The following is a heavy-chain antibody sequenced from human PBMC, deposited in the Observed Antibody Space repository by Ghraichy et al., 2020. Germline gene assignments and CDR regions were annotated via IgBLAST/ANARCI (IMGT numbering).Heavy chain of an antibody. Sequence: LSLTCAASGFTFSSYAMSWVRQAPGKGLEWVSAISGSGGSTYYADSVKGRFTISRDNSKNTLYLQMNSLRAEDTAVYYCAKEYSSGWYYFVYWGQGTLVTVSS. V-gene: IGHV3-23*01. CDR2: ISGSGGST. J-gene: IGHJ4*02. CDR1: GFTFSSYA. CDR3: AKEYSSGWYYFVY. D-gene: IGHD6-19*01.